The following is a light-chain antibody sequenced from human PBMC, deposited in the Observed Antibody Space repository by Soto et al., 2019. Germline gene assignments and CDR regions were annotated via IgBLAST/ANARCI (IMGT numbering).Light chain of an antibody. V-gene: IGLV2-8*01. J-gene: IGLJ2*01. CDR3: SSYAGSNNL. CDR1: SSDVGGYNY. Sequence: QSALTQLPSASGSPGQSVTISCTGTSSDVGGYNYVSWYQQHPGKAPKLMIYEVTKRPSGVPDRFSGSKSGNTASLTVSGLQAEDEAHYYCSSYAGSNNLFGGGTKLTVL. CDR2: EVT.